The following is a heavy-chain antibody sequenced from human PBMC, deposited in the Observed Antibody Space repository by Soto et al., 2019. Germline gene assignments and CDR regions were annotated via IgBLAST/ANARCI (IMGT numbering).Heavy chain of an antibody. CDR3: ARGYCSGGSCYDLGYYYYGMDV. Sequence: PSETLSLTCAVSGGSISSGGYSWSWIRQPPGKGLEWIGYIYHSGSTYYNPSLKSRITISVDRSKNQFSLKLSSVTAADSAVYYCARGYCSGGSCYDLGYYYYGMDVWGQGTTVTVSS. CDR2: IYHSGST. J-gene: IGHJ6*02. D-gene: IGHD2-15*01. V-gene: IGHV4-30-2*01. CDR1: GGSISSGGYS.